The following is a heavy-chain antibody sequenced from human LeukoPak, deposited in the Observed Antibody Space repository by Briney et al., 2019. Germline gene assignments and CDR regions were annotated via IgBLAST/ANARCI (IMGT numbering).Heavy chain of an antibody. D-gene: IGHD3-10*01. Sequence: GGSRRLSCAASGFIIGSYAMKWVRQAPGQGLEWVSSIGGGSRYYADSVQGRFTISRDNSKNTLYLQMNSLTAEDTATYYCAEDMHYGSGSFADYWGQGTLVAVSS. CDR3: AEDMHYGSGSFADY. CDR2: IGGGSR. CDR1: GFIIGSYA. V-gene: IGHV3-23*01. J-gene: IGHJ4*02.